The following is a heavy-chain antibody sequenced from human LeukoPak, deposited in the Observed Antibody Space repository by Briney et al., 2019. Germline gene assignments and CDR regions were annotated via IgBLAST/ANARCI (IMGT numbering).Heavy chain of an antibody. J-gene: IGHJ2*01. CDR2: IYSSGST. CDR1: GDSISTINYY. Sequence: PSETLSLTCTVSGDSISTINYYWSWLRQPAGKGLEWIGRIYSSGSTNYNPSLKSRVSISVDTSKNQFSLKMSSVTAADTAVYYCARNLPTIFGHFDLWGRGTLVTVSS. D-gene: IGHD3-9*01. CDR3: ARNLPTIFGHFDL. V-gene: IGHV4-61*02.